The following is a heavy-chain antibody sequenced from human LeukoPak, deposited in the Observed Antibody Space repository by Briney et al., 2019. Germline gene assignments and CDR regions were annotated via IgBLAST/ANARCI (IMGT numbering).Heavy chain of an antibody. J-gene: IGHJ4*02. CDR3: ARSSGGCSSTSCYLLDY. D-gene: IGHD2-2*01. CDR2: ISAYNGNT. V-gene: IGHV1-18*01. Sequence: ASVKVSCKASGYTFTSYGISWVRQAPGQGLEWMGWISAYNGNTNYAQKLQGRVTMTTDTSTSTAYMELRSLRFDDTAVYYCARSSGGCSSTSCYLLDYWGQGTLVTVSS. CDR1: GYTFTSYG.